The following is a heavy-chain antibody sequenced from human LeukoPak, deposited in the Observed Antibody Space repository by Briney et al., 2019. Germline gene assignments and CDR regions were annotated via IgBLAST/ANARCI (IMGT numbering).Heavy chain of an antibody. V-gene: IGHV4-59*01. CDR1: GASINGYY. CDR3: ACYKIIERNFDL. CDR2: VHYSLSS. J-gene: IGHJ5*02. D-gene: IGHD5-24*01. Sequence: SETLSLTCTVSGASINGYYWSWIRQPQGKGLEWIGNVHYSLSSNYSPSLESRVTISMDTSQRQFSLKLTSVTAADTAVYYCACYKIIERNFDLWGQGMLVTVSS.